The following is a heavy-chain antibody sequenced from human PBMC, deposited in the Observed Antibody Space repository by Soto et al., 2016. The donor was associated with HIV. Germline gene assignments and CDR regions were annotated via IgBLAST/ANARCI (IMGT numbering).Heavy chain of an antibody. D-gene: IGHD2-21*02. Sequence: QVQLQQWGTEILKPSETLSLKCAVYTGSFSGYYWSWIRQTPGRGLEWIGEINHKGSSTYTPSLKSRVTMSRDTSKNQFSLKMRPVTAADTAVYYCVRQVTMGIVDAFDLWGQGTSVTVSS. J-gene: IGHJ3*01. CDR2: INHKGSS. CDR1: TGSFSGYY. CDR3: VRQVTMGIVDAFDL. V-gene: IGHV4-34*02.